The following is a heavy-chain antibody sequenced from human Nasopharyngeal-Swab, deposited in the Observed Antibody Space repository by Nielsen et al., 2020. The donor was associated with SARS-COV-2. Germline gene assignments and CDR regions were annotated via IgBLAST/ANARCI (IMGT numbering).Heavy chain of an antibody. CDR2: IYYNGIT. CDR3: ARAIKIFGAVVGSFDP. CDR1: GGSMTSNNYY. J-gene: IGHJ5*02. Sequence: SETLFLTCSVSGGSMTSNNYYWGWIRQPPEKGLEWIGNIYYNGITYYNPSLKSRVTISLDTSKSQFSLKLTSVTAADTAVYYCARAIKIFGAVVGSFDPWGQGTLVTVSS. D-gene: IGHD3-3*01. V-gene: IGHV4-39*07.